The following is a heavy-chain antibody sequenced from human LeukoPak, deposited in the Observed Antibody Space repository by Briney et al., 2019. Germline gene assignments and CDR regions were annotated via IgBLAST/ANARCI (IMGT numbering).Heavy chain of an antibody. D-gene: IGHD1-26*01. Sequence: PGGSLRLSCAASGFTFSNYWMHWVRQAPGEGLVWVSRINSDGSSTSYADSVKGRFTIPRDNAKNTLYLQMNSLRAEDTAVDYCARDLSGTYYIDHWGQGTLVTVSS. CDR3: ARDLSGTYYIDH. CDR2: INSDGSST. V-gene: IGHV3-74*01. J-gene: IGHJ4*02. CDR1: GFTFSNYW.